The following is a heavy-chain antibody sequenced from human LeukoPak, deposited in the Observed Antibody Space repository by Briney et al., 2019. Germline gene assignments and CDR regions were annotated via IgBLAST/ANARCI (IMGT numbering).Heavy chain of an antibody. CDR2: IIPIFGTA. V-gene: IGHV1-69*05. CDR3: ARDLGDLKLEGQYSSGWRGFDY. J-gene: IGHJ4*02. CDR1: GGTFSSYA. Sequence: ASVKVSCKASGGTFSSYAISWVLQAPGQGLEWMGGIIPIFGTANYAQKFQGRVTITTDESTSTAYMELSSLRSEDTAVYYCARDLGDLKLEGQYSSGWRGFDYWGQGTLVTVSS. D-gene: IGHD6-19*01.